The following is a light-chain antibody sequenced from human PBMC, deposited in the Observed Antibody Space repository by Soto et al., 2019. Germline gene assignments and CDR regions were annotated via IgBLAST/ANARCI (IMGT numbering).Light chain of an antibody. V-gene: IGLV2-11*01. CDR1: SSDVGGYNY. J-gene: IGLJ1*01. Sequence: QSALTQPRSVSGSPGQSVTVSCTGTSSDVGGYNYVTWYQQHPGKAPKLMISDVNKRPSGVPDRFSGSKSGNTASLTISGLQSDDEATYYYCSFAGRIFVFGTGTKVTVL. CDR3: CSFAGRIFV. CDR2: DVN.